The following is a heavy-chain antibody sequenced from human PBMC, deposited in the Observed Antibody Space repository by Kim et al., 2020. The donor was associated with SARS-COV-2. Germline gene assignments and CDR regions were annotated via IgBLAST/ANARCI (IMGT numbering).Heavy chain of an antibody. CDR1: GFTFSSYD. Sequence: GGSLRLSCAASGFTFSSYDMHWVRQATGKGLEWVSAIGTAGDPYYPGSVKGRFTISRENAKNSLYLQMNSLRAGDTAVYYCARGTYYYDSSGYTYGMDVWGQGTTVTVSS. D-gene: IGHD3-22*01. CDR2: IGTAGDP. CDR3: ARGTYYYDSSGYTYGMDV. J-gene: IGHJ6*02. V-gene: IGHV3-13*05.